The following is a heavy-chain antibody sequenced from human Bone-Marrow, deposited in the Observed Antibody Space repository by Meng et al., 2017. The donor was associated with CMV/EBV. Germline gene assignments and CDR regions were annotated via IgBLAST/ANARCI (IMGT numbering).Heavy chain of an antibody. J-gene: IGHJ4*02. CDR3: AKDRTLFGLVSDY. V-gene: IGHV3-23*01. CDR2: ISGSGETT. Sequence: GGSLRLSCATSGFTFSSYAMHWVRQAPGKGLKWASGISGSGETTYYVDSVKGRFTISRVNSKNTLYLQMHSLRAEDTAVYYCAKDRTLFGLVSDYWGQGALVTVSS. D-gene: IGHD3/OR15-3a*01. CDR1: GFTFSSYA.